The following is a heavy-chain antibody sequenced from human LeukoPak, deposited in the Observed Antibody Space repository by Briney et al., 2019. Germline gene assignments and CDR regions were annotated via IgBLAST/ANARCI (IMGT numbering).Heavy chain of an antibody. Sequence: GGSLRLSCAASGFTFSIYAMSWVRQAPGKGLEWVSAISGSGGYTYSADSVKGRFTISRDNSKNTLYLQMKSLRAEDTAVYYCASRHPDIASPWGQGTLVTVSS. CDR3: ASRHPDIASP. CDR2: ISGSGGYT. V-gene: IGHV3-23*01. CDR1: GFTFSIYA. D-gene: IGHD5-12*01. J-gene: IGHJ5*02.